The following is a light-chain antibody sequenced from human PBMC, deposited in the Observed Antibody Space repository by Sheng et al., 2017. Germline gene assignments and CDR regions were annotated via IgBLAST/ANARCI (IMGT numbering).Light chain of an antibody. Sequence: QSVLTQPPSASGTPGQRVTISCSGSSSNIGTNTVNWYQHVPGTAPNSSSIGIISGPSGVPDRFSGSKSGTSASLAISGLRSEDEADYYCAAWDDSLSGFYVFGTGTKVTVL. CDR2: GI. CDR1: SSNIGTNT. J-gene: IGLJ1*01. CDR3: AAWDDSLSGFYV. V-gene: IGLV1-47*01.